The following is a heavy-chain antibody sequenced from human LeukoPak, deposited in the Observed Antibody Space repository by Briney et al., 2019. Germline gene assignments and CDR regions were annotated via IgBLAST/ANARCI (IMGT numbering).Heavy chain of an antibody. CDR3: ARSDYDSSGYYLY. J-gene: IGHJ4*02. D-gene: IGHD3-22*01. CDR1: GGSFSGYY. CDR2: INHSGST. V-gene: IGHV4-34*01. Sequence: SETLSLTCAVYGGSFSGYYWSWIRQPPGKGLEWIGEINHSGSTNYNPSLKSRVTISVDTSKNQFSLKLSSVTAADTAVYYCARSDYDSSGYYLYWGQGTLVTVSS.